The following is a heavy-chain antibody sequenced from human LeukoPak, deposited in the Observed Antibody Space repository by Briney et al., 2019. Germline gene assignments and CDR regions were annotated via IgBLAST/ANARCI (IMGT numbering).Heavy chain of an antibody. Sequence: SQTLSLTCDISGDSVSSNSAAWNWIRQSPSRGLEWLGRTYFRSKWFNDYALSVEGRITINPDTSKNQFSLQLSSVTPEDTAVYYCARDPKGGQPLKMSYYGMDVWGQGTTVTVSS. D-gene: IGHD3-16*01. J-gene: IGHJ6*02. CDR3: ARDPKGGQPLKMSYYGMDV. CDR2: TYFRSKWFN. CDR1: GDSVSSNSAA. V-gene: IGHV6-1*01.